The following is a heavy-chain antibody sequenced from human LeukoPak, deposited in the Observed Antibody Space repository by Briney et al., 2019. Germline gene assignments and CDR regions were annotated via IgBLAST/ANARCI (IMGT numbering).Heavy chain of an antibody. Sequence: ASVKVSCKASGYTFTGYYMHWVRQAPGQGLEWMGWINPNSGGTNYAQKFQGRVTMTRDTSISTAYMELSRLRSDETAVYYCARGYHGAAAGTGSFDIWGQRTMVTVSS. CDR3: ARGYHGAAAGTGSFDI. CDR2: INPNSGGT. D-gene: IGHD6-13*01. V-gene: IGHV1-2*02. J-gene: IGHJ3*02. CDR1: GYTFTGYY.